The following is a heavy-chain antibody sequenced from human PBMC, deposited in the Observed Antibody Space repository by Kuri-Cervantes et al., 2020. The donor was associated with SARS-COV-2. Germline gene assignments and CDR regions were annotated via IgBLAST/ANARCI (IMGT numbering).Heavy chain of an antibody. CDR3: AKLGMAFGVVIPPPQASRMDV. CDR1: GFTFSSYA. J-gene: IGHJ6*03. D-gene: IGHD3-3*01. Sequence: GGSLRLSCAASGFTFSSYAMSWVRQAPGKGLEWVSAISGSGGSTYYADSVRGRFTISRDNSKNTLYLQMNSLRAEDTAVYYCAKLGMAFGVVIPPPQASRMDVWGKGTTVTVSS. CDR2: ISGSGGST. V-gene: IGHV3-23*01.